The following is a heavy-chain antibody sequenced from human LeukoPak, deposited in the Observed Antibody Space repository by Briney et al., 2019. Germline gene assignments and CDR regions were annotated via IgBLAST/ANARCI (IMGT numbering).Heavy chain of an antibody. J-gene: IGHJ4*02. CDR2: ISYDGSNK. V-gene: IGHV3-30*18. CDR3: AKGLTTYFDY. Sequence: GGSLRLSCAASGFTFSSYGMHWVRQAPGKGLEWVAVISYDGSNKYYADSVRGRFTISRDNSKNTLYLQMNSLRAEDTAVYYCAKGLTTYFDYWGQGTLVTVSS. CDR1: GFTFSSYG. D-gene: IGHD4-11*01.